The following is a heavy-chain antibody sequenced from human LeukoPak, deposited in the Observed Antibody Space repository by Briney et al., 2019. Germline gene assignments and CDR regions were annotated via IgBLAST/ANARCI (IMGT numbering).Heavy chain of an antibody. D-gene: IGHD6-13*01. CDR1: GFTFEDYA. J-gene: IGHJ4*02. V-gene: IGHV3-9*01. CDR2: ISWNSGSI. Sequence: GGSLRLSCAASGFTFEDYAMHWVRQAPGKGLEWVSGISWNSGSIGYADSVKGRFTISRDNAKNSLYLQMNSLRAEDTALYYCAKAPRRWYEGFDYWGQGTLVTVSS. CDR3: AKAPRRWYEGFDY.